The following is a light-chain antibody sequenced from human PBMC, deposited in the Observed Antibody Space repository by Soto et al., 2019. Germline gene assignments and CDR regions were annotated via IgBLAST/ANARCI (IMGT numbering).Light chain of an antibody. V-gene: IGLV2-14*01. CDR3: TSYTTSNTLNVL. J-gene: IGLJ2*01. CDR2: EVS. CDR1: SSDVGSYKY. Sequence: QSVLTQPASVSGSPGQSITISCTGTSSDVGSYKYVSWYQQHPGKAPKLLIYEVSNRPSGVSSRFSGSKSGNTASLTISGLQAEDEADYYCTSYTTSNTLNVLFGGGTKLTVL.